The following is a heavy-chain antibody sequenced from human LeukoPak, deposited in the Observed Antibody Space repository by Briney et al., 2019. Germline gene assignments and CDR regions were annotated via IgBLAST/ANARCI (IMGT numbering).Heavy chain of an antibody. V-gene: IGHV1-2*02. J-gene: IGHJ6*03. Sequence: ALVKVSCKASGYTFTGYYMHWVRQAPGQGLEWMGWINPNSGGTNYAQKFQGRVTMTRDTSISTAYMELSRLRSDDTAVYYCARSDDYEIYYMDVWGKGTTVTVSS. CDR1: GYTFTGYY. CDR3: ARSDDYEIYYMDV. D-gene: IGHD4-17*01. CDR2: INPNSGGT.